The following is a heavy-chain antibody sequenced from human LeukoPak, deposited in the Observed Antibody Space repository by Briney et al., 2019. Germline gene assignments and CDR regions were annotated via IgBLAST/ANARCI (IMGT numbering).Heavy chain of an antibody. Sequence: PSETLSLTCAVYGGSFSGYYWSWIRQRLGMGLERIGEINHSGSTNYNPSLKSRVTISVDTSKNRFSLKLSSVTAADTAVYYCARGPNYDFWSGYTDWGQGTLVTVSS. V-gene: IGHV4-34*01. D-gene: IGHD3-3*01. CDR2: INHSGST. J-gene: IGHJ4*02. CDR3: ARGPNYDFWSGYTD. CDR1: GGSFSGYY.